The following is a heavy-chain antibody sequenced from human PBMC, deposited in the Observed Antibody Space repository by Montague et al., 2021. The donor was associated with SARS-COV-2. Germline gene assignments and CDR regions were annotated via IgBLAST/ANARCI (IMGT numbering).Heavy chain of an antibody. CDR3: AKNLLLWFGEVPPFEFDY. CDR2: GSNK. V-gene: IGHV3-33*06. D-gene: IGHD3-10*01. J-gene: IGHJ4*02. Sequence: GSNKYYEDSVQGRFTISRDNSENTLYLQMNSLRAEDKAVYYCAKNLLLWFGEVPPFEFDYWGQLTLVTCSS.